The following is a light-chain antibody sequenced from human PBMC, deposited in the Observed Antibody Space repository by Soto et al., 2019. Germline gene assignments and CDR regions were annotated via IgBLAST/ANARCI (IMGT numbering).Light chain of an antibody. J-gene: IGKJ1*01. CDR1: QSIRSNY. Sequence: DIGLTQSPGTLSLSPGERATLSCRASQSIRSNYLAWYQQKPGQAPRLLIYGASRRATGIPDRFSGSGSGTDFTLTITRLEPEDFAVYYCQQYVTSSPRTFGQGAKVDIK. CDR2: GAS. V-gene: IGKV3-20*01. CDR3: QQYVTSSPRT.